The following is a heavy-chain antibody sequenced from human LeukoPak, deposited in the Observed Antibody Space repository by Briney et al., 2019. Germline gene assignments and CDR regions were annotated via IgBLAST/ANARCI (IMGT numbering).Heavy chain of an antibody. CDR3: ARALGDSGWFDP. D-gene: IGHD2-21*02. Sequence: PSETLSLTCTVSGGSISSYYWSWIRQPPGKGLEWIGYIYYSGSTYYNPSLKSRVTISVDTSKNQFSLKLSSVTAADTAVYYCARALGDSGWFDPWGQGTLVTVSS. CDR1: GGSISSYY. J-gene: IGHJ5*02. V-gene: IGHV4-59*12. CDR2: IYYSGST.